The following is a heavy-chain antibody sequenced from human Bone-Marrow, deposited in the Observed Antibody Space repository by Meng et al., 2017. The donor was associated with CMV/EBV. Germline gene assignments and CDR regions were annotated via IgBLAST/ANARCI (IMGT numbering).Heavy chain of an antibody. Sequence: GSLRLSCTVSGGSIGYYSWTWIRQSPEKRLEWIGYIIYTGTTTYNPSFESRVTMSIETSKNQFSLRLTSVTAADTAVYYCAREGNYIDSWGQGSLVTVSS. CDR2: IIYTGTT. J-gene: IGHJ4*02. CDR3: AREGNYIDS. CDR1: GGSIGYYS. V-gene: IGHV4-59*12.